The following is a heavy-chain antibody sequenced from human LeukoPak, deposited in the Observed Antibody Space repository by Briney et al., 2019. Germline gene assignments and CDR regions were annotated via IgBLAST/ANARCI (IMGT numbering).Heavy chain of an antibody. CDR1: GFIYSHYG. Sequence: QTGGSLRLSCAASGFIYSHYGMHWVRQAPGKWLEWVAVIWSDGSNRFYAGSVKGRFTISRDNSQRTLFLQMNSLRVDDTAMYYCVRDAQRGFDYSNSLKYWGHGTLVTVSS. D-gene: IGHD4-11*01. J-gene: IGHJ4*01. V-gene: IGHV3-33*01. CDR2: IWSDGSNR. CDR3: VRDAQRGFDYSNSLKY.